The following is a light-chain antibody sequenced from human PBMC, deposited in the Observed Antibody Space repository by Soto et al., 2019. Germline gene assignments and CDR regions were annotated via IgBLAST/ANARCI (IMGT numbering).Light chain of an antibody. CDR3: CLYTSDSTYV. CDR1: SSDFGSYNR. Sequence: QSALTQPLSVSGSPGQSVTISCTGTSSDFGSYNRVSWYQRPPGTGPKLMIYEVSNRPSGVPDRFSGSKSGNTASLTISGLQAEDEAEYYCCLYTSDSTYVFGTGTKLTVL. CDR2: EVS. J-gene: IGLJ1*01. V-gene: IGLV2-18*01.